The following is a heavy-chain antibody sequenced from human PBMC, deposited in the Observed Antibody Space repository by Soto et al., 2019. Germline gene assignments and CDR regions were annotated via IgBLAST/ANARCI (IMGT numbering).Heavy chain of an antibody. CDR1: GFTVSSHY. V-gene: IGHV3-66*01. J-gene: IGHJ1*01. D-gene: IGHD4-17*01. CDR3: ARGGYKYGDHGCAEYFQH. CDR2: IYSGGST. Sequence: EVQLVESGGDLVQPGGSLRLSCAASGFTVSSHYMSWVRQAPGKGLEWVSVIYSGGSTYYADSMKGRFTISRDNSKNTLYLQMNSLRAEDMAVYYCARGGYKYGDHGCAEYFQHWGQGTLVTVSS.